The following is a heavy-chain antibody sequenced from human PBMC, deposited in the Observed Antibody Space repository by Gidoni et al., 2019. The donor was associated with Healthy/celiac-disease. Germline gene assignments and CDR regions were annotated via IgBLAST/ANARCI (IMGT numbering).Heavy chain of an antibody. CDR3: AKGDYGDFGYFQH. CDR1: GFTFSSYA. V-gene: IGHV3-23*01. J-gene: IGHJ1*01. D-gene: IGHD4-17*01. CDR2: ISGSGGST. Sequence: EVQLLESGGGLVQPGGSLRLSCAASGFTFSSYAISWVRQAPGKGLEWVSAISGSGGSTYYADSVKGRFTISRDNSKNTLYLQMNSLRAEDTAVYYCAKGDYGDFGYFQHWGQGTLVTVSS.